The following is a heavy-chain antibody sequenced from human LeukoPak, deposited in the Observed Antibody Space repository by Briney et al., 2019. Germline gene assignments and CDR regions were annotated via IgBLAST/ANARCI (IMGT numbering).Heavy chain of an antibody. J-gene: IGHJ4*02. D-gene: IGHD1-26*01. CDR3: ARGTPDSGTYYPFDY. CDR1: GGSITSADHY. CDR2: IYYSGST. V-gene: IGHV4-30-4*01. Sequence: SETLSLTCTVSGGSITSADHYWSWIRQPPGKGLEWIGYIYYSGSTYYNPSLKSRVTISVDTSKNQFSLKVNSVIAADTAVYYCARGTPDSGTYYPFDYWGQGTLVTVSS.